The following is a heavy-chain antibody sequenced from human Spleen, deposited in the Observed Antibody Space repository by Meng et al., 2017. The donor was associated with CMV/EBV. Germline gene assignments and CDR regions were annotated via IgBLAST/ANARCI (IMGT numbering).Heavy chain of an antibody. D-gene: IGHD2-2*02. V-gene: IGHV1-2*02. CDR1: GYTFTAHY. CDR3: ARDRYTNNKAFDF. CDR2: INPNTGGA. J-gene: IGHJ4*02. Sequence: ASVKVSCKASGYTFTAHYFHWVRQAPGQGLEWMAWINPNTGGARYAQDFQDRVTLTTDTSINTAYMDLSGLRSDDTAMYYCARDRYTNNKAFDFWGQGTLVTVSS.